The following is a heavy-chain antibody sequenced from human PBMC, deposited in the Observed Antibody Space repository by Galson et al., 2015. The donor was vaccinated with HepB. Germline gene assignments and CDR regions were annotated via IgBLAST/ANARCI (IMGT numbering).Heavy chain of an antibody. J-gene: IGHJ4*02. D-gene: IGHD2-2*01. CDR3: ARDAPMKNAGFDY. CDR2: IYSGGST. Sequence: SLRLSCAASGFTVSSNYMSWVRQAPGKGLGWVSVIYSGGSTYYADSVKGRFTISRDNSKNTLYLQMNSLRAEDTAVYYCARDAPMKNAGFDYWGQGTLVTVSS. V-gene: IGHV3-66*01. CDR1: GFTVSSNY.